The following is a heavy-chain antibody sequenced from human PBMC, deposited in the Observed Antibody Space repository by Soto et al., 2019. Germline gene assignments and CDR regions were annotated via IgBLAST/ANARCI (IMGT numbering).Heavy chain of an antibody. CDR3: ASHEGTYYDFWSGYYKGNNWFDP. Sequence: QVQLQESGPGLVKPSQTLSLTCTVSGGSISSGGYYWSWIRQHPGKGLEWIGYIYYSGSTYYNPSLKSRVTISVDTSKNQFPLKLSSVTAADTAVYYCASHEGTYYDFWSGYYKGNNWFDPWGQGTLVTVSS. V-gene: IGHV4-31*03. CDR1: GGSISSGGYY. D-gene: IGHD3-3*01. J-gene: IGHJ5*02. CDR2: IYYSGST.